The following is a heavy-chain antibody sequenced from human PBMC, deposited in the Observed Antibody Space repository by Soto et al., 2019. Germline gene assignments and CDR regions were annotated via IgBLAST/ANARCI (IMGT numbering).Heavy chain of an antibody. Sequence: GGSLRLSCAASGFTFSSYGMHWVRQAPGKGLEWVAVIWYDGSNKYYADSVKGRFTISRDNSKNTLYLQMNSLRAEDTAVYYCASGYSYEYYYYMDVWGKGTTVTVSS. D-gene: IGHD5-18*01. CDR2: IWYDGSNK. V-gene: IGHV3-33*01. CDR3: ASGYSYEYYYYMDV. CDR1: GFTFSSYG. J-gene: IGHJ6*03.